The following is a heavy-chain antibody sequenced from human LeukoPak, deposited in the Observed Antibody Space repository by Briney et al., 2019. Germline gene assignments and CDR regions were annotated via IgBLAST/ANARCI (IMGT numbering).Heavy chain of an antibody. D-gene: IGHD6-19*01. CDR1: GGSFSGYY. V-gene: IGHV4-34*01. CDR3: ARDRGSSGWPYYFDY. J-gene: IGHJ4*02. Sequence: SETLSLTCAVYGGSFSGYYWSWIRQPPGKGLEWIGEINHSGSTNYNPSLRSRVTISVDTSKNQFSLKLSSVTAADTAVYYCARDRGSSGWPYYFDYWGQGTLVTVSS. CDR2: INHSGST.